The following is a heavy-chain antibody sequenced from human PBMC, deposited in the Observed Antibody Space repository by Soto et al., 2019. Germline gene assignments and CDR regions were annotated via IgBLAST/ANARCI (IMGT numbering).Heavy chain of an antibody. V-gene: IGHV3-48*03. CDR1: GFTFSSYE. CDR3: ARDSSRGIDC. D-gene: IGHD3-10*01. CDR2: ISSSGSTI. J-gene: IGHJ4*02. Sequence: QPGGSLRLSCAASGFTFSSYEMNWVRQAPGKGLEWVSYISSSGSTIYYADSAKGRFTISRDNAKNSLYLQMNSLRAEDTAVYYCARDSSRGIDCWGQGTLVTVSS.